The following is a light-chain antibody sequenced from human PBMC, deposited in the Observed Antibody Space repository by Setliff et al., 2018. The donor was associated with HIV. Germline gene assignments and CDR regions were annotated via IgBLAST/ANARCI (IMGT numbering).Light chain of an antibody. CDR1: QSVSSD. J-gene: IGKJ1*01. CDR2: GAS. CDR3: QQYNNWPRT. V-gene: IGKV3-15*01. Sequence: EIVMTQSPATLSVSPGERATLSCRASQSVSSDLVWYQQKPGQAPRLLIYGASTRATGIPARFSGSGSATEFTLTISSLQSEDFAVYYCQQYNNWPRTFGQGTKVDIK.